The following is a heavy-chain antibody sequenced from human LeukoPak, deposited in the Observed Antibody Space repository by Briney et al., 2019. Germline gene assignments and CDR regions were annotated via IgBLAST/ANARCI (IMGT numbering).Heavy chain of an antibody. J-gene: IGHJ4*02. V-gene: IGHV3-48*01. CDR1: GFTFSICA. CDR2: ISSSSSTI. D-gene: IGHD3-22*01. Sequence: GGSLRLFCAVSGFTFSICAKSWGRQAWARGPEVVSYISSSSSTIYYADSVKGRFTISRDNAKNSLYLQMNSLRAEDTAVYYCARGPDYYYDSSGHYYFDYWGQGTLVTVSS. CDR3: ARGPDYYYDSSGHYYFDY.